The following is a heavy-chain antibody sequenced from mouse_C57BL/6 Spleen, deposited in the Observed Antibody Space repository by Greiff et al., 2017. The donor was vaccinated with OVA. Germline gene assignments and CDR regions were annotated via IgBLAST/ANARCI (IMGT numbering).Heavy chain of an antibody. J-gene: IGHJ2*01. CDR1: GYTFTDYN. D-gene: IGHD2-5*01. CDR3: ARVAYYSKPYYFDY. V-gene: IGHV1-22*01. Sequence: VQLQQSGPELVKPGASVQMSCKASGYTFTDYNMHWVKQSHGKSLEWIGYINPNNGGTSYNQKFKGKATLTVNKSSSTAYMELRSLTSEDSAVYYCARVAYYSKPYYFDYWGQGTTLTVSS. CDR2: INPNNGGT.